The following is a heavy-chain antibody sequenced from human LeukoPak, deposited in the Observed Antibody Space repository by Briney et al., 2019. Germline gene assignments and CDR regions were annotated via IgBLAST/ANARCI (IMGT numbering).Heavy chain of an antibody. Sequence: GGSLRLSCAASGFTFSSYIMHWIRQAPGKGLEWVSSISGSNSYIFYADSVKGRFTVSRDNAKDSLYLQMNGLRAEDTAVYYCARALTTLTYEGYWGQGTLVTVSS. CDR3: ARALTTLTYEGY. D-gene: IGHD1-1*01. J-gene: IGHJ4*02. CDR1: GFTFSSYI. CDR2: ISGSNSYI. V-gene: IGHV3-21*01.